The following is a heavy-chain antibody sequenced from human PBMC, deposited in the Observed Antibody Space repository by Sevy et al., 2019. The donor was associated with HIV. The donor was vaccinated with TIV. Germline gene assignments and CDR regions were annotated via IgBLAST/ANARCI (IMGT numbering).Heavy chain of an antibody. V-gene: IGHV3-30*14. J-gene: IGHJ4*02. CDR1: GFRFSDYS. CDR3: ARDRGEILHSAFDY. Sequence: GGSLRLSCAASGFRFSDYSMHWVRQAPGKGLEWVAVISYDGRNNKYNVDSVKGRFTISRDNSKNMLFLQMNSLRAEDSAIYYCARDRGEILHSAFDYWGQGTLVTVSS. CDR2: ISYDGRNNK. D-gene: IGHD3-16*01.